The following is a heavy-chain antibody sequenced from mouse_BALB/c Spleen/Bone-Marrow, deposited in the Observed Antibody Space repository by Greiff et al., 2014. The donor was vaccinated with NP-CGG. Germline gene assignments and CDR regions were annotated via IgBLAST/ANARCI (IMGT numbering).Heavy chain of an antibody. CDR1: GFTFNTYA. D-gene: IGHD2-3*01. V-gene: IGHV10-1*02. Sequence: EVKLVESGGGLVQPKGSLKLSCAASGFTFNTYAMNWVRQAPGKGLEWVARIRSKSNNYGTNYADSVKDRFTIPRDDSQSVLYLQMNNLKTEDTAMFYCVRQGDGYYNWYFDVWGAGTTVTVSS. J-gene: IGHJ1*01. CDR3: VRQGDGYYNWYFDV. CDR2: IRSKSNNYGT.